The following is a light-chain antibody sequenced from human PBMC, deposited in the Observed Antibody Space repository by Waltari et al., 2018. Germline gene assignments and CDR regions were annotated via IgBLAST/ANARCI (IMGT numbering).Light chain of an antibody. Sequence: DIQMTQSPSSVSASIGDRVTITCRAGHGINKWLVWYQQKPGKAPNVLIYAASILQSGVPSRFSGSGFGTDFTLTISSLQPEDFATYFCQQANSLPFTFGGGTKVEIK. CDR2: AAS. CDR3: QQANSLPFT. V-gene: IGKV1-12*02. J-gene: IGKJ4*01. CDR1: HGINKW.